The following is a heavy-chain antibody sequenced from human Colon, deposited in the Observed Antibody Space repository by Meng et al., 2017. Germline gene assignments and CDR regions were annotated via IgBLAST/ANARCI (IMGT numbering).Heavy chain of an antibody. J-gene: IGHJ4*02. D-gene: IGHD6-19*01. V-gene: IGHV3-23*01. CDR3: ARNRSVAAY. CDR2: IIGSGTT. CDR1: GFTFGSYA. Sequence: GGSLRLSCAASGFTFGSYAMSWVRQAPGKGLEWVSSIIGSGTTYYADSVKGRFTISRDNSKNTVYLQMNSLRAEDMAIYYCARNRSVAAYWGQGTLVTVSS.